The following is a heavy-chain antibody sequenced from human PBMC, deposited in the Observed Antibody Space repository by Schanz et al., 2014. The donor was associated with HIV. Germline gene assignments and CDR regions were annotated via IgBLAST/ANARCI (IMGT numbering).Heavy chain of an antibody. CDR1: GFTFSSYV. D-gene: IGHD3-22*01. Sequence: DVQLLQSGGGLVQPGGSLRLSCAASGFTFSSYVMSWVRQAPGKGLEWVSGISGDGENTHYSDSLRGRFSISRDNSKNTLYLQMTTLRIDDTAVYYCAKPEYDSRGNSQSHFDYWGQGTLVTVSS. J-gene: IGHJ4*02. CDR3: AKPEYDSRGNSQSHFDY. CDR2: ISGDGENT. V-gene: IGHV3-23*01.